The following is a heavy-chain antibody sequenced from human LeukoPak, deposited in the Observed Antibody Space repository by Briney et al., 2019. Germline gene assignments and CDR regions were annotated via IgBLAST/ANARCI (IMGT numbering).Heavy chain of an antibody. CDR3: AREANAEATDY. V-gene: IGHV1-8*02. D-gene: IGHD1-26*01. J-gene: IGHJ4*02. CDR1: GYTFTSFD. Sequence: ASVKVSCKASGYTFTSFDINWVRQATGQGLEWMGWMNPNSGNTGYAQKFQGRVTMTRNTSISTAYMELSSLRAEDTAVYYCAREANAEATDYWGQGTLVTVSS. CDR2: MNPNSGNT.